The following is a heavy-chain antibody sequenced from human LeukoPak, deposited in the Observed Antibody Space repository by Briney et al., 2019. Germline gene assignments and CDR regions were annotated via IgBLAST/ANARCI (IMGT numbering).Heavy chain of an antibody. CDR1: GFTFSSYW. J-gene: IGHJ2*01. CDR3: ARGGRYRPYWYFDL. CDR2: VKQDGSEK. D-gene: IGHD1-26*01. V-gene: IGHV3-7*01. Sequence: GGSLRLSCAASGFTFSSYWMSWVRQAPGKGLQWVANVKQDGSEKYYVDSVRGRFTISRDNAKNSFYLQVNSLRAADTAVYYCARGGRYRPYWYFDLWGRGTLVTVSS.